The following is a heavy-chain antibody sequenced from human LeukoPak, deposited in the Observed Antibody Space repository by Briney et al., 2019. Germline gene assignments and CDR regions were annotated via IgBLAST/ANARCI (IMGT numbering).Heavy chain of an antibody. CDR2: THHGGST. V-gene: IGHV4-4*02. Sequence: SETLSLTCAVSGDSITSSRWWNWVRQAPGKGLEWIGETHHGGSTNYNPSLKSRVTISVDKSKNQFSPKMNSVTAADTAVYYCARSRSTTTYYGMDVWGQGTRSPSP. D-gene: IGHD2-2*01. CDR1: GDSITSSRW. J-gene: IGHJ6*02. CDR3: ARSRSTTTYYGMDV.